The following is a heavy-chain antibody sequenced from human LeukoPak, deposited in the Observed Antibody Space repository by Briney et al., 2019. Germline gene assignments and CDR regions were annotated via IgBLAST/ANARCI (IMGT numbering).Heavy chain of an antibody. J-gene: IGHJ4*02. CDR1: GFTFSSYA. Sequence: GGSLRLTCAASGFTFSSYAMHWVRQAPGKGLEWVAAISYDGSNKYYADSVKGRFTISRDNSKNTLYLQMNSLRAEDTAVYYCARDCSSTSCYSGLDYWGQGTLVTVSS. D-gene: IGHD2-2*01. CDR3: ARDCSSTSCYSGLDY. V-gene: IGHV3-30*04. CDR2: ISYDGSNK.